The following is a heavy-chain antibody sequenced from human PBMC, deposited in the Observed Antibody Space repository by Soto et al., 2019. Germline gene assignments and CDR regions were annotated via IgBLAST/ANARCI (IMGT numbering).Heavy chain of an antibody. Sequence: GGSLRLSCSASGFAFSDFAMHWVRQAPGRGLEYVSAISTNGIGTYYADSVKGRFTISRDNSKNTLYLQMSSLRTEDTAVYYCVRWRSSAGSSSDYWGQGPLVTVSS. J-gene: IGHJ4*02. CDR3: VRWRSSAGSSSDY. D-gene: IGHD2-15*01. CDR2: ISTNGIGT. V-gene: IGHV3-64D*08. CDR1: GFAFSDFA.